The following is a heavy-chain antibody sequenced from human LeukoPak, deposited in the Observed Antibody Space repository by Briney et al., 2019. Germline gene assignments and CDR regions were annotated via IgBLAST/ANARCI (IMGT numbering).Heavy chain of an antibody. Sequence: ASVKVSCKASVYTFTAYYLHWVRQAPGQGLEWLGWINPNNGDSKSAQKFQDRVIMTRDTSIRTAYMELGSLRSDDTAVYYCARVNRALDSWGQGTLVTVSS. V-gene: IGHV1-2*02. CDR2: INPNNGDS. J-gene: IGHJ4*02. CDR1: VYTFTAYY. CDR3: ARVNRALDS.